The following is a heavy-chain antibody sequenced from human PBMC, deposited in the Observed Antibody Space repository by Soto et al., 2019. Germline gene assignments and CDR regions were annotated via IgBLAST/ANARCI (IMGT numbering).Heavy chain of an antibody. CDR2: IYTGGST. CDR3: ARYISMVRGVIIPFDY. J-gene: IGHJ4*02. D-gene: IGHD3-10*01. V-gene: IGHV3-66*01. CDR1: GLTVSSNY. Sequence: DVQLVESGGTLVQPGGSLRLSCAASGLTVSSNYMSWVRQAPGKGPEWLSVIYTGGSTHYADSVKGRFTISRDNSKNTLYLKMNSLRVEDTAVYYCARYISMVRGVIIPFDYWGQGTLVTVSS.